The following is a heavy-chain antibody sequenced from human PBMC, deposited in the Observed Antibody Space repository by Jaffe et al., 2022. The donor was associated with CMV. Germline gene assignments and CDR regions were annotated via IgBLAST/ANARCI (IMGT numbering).Heavy chain of an antibody. CDR2: INHSGST. J-gene: IGHJ5*02. V-gene: IGHV4-34*01. Sequence: QVQLQQWGAGLLKPSETLSLTCAVYGGSFSGYYWSWIRQPPGKGLEWIGEINHSGSTNYNPSLKSRVTISVDTSKNQFSLKLSSVTAADTAVYYCARGSGYCSSTSCYNWFDPWGQGTLVTVSS. CDR3: ARGSGYCSSTSCYNWFDP. CDR1: GGSFSGYY. D-gene: IGHD2-2*03.